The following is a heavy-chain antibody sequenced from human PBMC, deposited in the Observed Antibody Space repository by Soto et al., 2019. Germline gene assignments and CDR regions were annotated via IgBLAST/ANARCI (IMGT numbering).Heavy chain of an antibody. CDR2: IYYSGST. Sequence: PSVTLSRPYTFSGCYISSGFSCWSWISQTPGKGLEWIGYIYYSGSTYYNPSRERRVTISVDTSKNQFSLKLSSVTAADTAVYYCARSSYYDFWSGYYHPDYWGQGTLVTGFS. J-gene: IGHJ4*02. D-gene: IGHD3-3*01. CDR1: GCYISSGFSC. V-gene: IGHV4-30-4*01. CDR3: ARSSYYDFWSGYYHPDY.